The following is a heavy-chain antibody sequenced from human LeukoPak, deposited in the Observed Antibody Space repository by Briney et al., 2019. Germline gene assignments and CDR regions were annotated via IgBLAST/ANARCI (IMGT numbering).Heavy chain of an antibody. CDR3: ARWRHCSGPPPDY. CDR2: INWNGGST. Sequence: GGSLRLSCAASGFTFDDYGMSWVRQAPGKGLGWVSGINWNGGSTGYADSVKGRFTISRDNAKNSLYLQMNSLRAEDAALYHCARWRHCSGPPPDYWGQGTLVTVSS. V-gene: IGHV3-20*01. J-gene: IGHJ4*02. CDR1: GFTFDDYG. D-gene: IGHD6-19*01.